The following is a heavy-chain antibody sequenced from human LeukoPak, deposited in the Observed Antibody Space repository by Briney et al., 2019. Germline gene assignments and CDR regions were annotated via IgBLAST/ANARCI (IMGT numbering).Heavy chain of an antibody. CDR1: GFXFDDYA. CDR2: ISGDGGTT. CDR3: AKGLGDGFKTY. J-gene: IGHJ4*02. Sequence: GGSLRLSCAASGFXFDDYAIHWVRQAPGKGLKWVSLISGDGGTTYYADSLKGRFTISRDNNKNSLYLQVNSLRIEDSALYYCAKGLGDGFKTYWGQGTLVTVSS. D-gene: IGHD5-24*01. V-gene: IGHV3-43*02.